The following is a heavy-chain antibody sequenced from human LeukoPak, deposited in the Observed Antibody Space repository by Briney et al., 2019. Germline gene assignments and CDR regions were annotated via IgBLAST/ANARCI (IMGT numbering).Heavy chain of an antibody. CDR2: IYYSGST. J-gene: IGHJ6*02. CDR3: ARHGGSYRTSYYYYGLDV. D-gene: IGHD1-26*01. Sequence: PSETLSLTCTVSGGSISSYYWSWIRQPPGKGLEWSGYIYYSGSTNYNPSLTSRVTISGDTSKNQFSLKLSSVTAADTAVYYCARHGGSYRTSYYYYGLDVWGQGTTVTVSS. V-gene: IGHV4-59*08. CDR1: GGSISSYY.